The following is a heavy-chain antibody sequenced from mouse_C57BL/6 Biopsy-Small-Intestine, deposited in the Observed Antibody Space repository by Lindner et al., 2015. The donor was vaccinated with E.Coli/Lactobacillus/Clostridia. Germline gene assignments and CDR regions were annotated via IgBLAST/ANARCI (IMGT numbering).Heavy chain of an antibody. J-gene: IGHJ4*01. CDR3: ATRVRGTLNRDY. CDR2: IIPVSNVA. Sequence: SVKVSCKGSGGPFSAYSINWVRQAPGQGLEWLGRIIPVSNVADSVQSLQSRVTISADKSTNTVFLELSDLRSEDTAVYYCATRVRGTLNRDYWGQGTLVTVSS. CDR1: GGPFSAYS. D-gene: IGHD3-1*01. V-gene: IGHV1-74*01.